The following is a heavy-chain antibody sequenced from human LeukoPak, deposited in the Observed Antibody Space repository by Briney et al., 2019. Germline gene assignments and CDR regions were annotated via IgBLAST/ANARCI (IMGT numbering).Heavy chain of an antibody. CDR2: IWYDGSNK. CDR1: GFTFSSYG. D-gene: IGHD3-16*02. V-gene: IGHV3-33*01. J-gene: IGHJ6*02. Sequence: GGSLRLSCAASGFTFSSYGMHWVRQAPGKGLEWVAVIWYDGSNKYYADSVKGRFTISRDNSKNTLYLQMNSLRAEDTAVYYSARGYTGYGMDVWGQGTTVTVSS. CDR3: ARGYTGYGMDV.